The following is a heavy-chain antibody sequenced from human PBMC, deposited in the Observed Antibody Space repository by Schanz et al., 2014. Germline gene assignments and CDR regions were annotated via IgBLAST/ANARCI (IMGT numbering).Heavy chain of an antibody. V-gene: IGHV1-69*04. CDR3: ETEEAARQLYDF. D-gene: IGHD3-10*01. Sequence: SCPASGFTFRPYAISCVRQAPGQGLEWMGMIIPILGRANYAQNFQARVTISADKSTRTDYMEHRRLRSENKAMYYCETEEAARQLYDFWGQGTPVNVDS. J-gene: IGHJ4*02. CDR2: IIPILGRA. CDR1: GFTFRPYA.